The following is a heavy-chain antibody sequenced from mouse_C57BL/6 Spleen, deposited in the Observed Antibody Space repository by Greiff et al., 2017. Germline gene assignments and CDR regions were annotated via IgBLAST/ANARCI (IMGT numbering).Heavy chain of an antibody. J-gene: IGHJ2*01. CDR2: INPSTGGT. CDR3: ARSGATVVSDG. V-gene: IGHV1-42*01. CDR1: GYSFTGYY. Sequence: DVQLQESGPELVKPGASVKISCKASGYSFTGYYMNWVKQSPEKSLEWIGEINPSTGGTTYNQKFKAKATLTVDKSSSTAYMQLKSLTSEDSAVYYCARSGATVVSDGWGQGTTLTVSS. D-gene: IGHD1-1*01.